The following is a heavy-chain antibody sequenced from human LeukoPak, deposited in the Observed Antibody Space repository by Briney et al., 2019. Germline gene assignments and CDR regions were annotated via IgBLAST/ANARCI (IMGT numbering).Heavy chain of an antibody. CDR1: GFTFSSYW. D-gene: IGHD5-24*01. V-gene: IGHV3-74*01. J-gene: IGHJ4*02. CDR3: VRGWDGYNFGY. Sequence: GGSLRLSCVASGFTFSSYWMHWVRQAPGKGLVWVSRIYSGEGDTHYADSVKGRFTISRDNAKNTLYLQMNSLRAEDTAVYYCVRGWDGYNFGYWGQGTLVTVSS. CDR2: IYSGEGDT.